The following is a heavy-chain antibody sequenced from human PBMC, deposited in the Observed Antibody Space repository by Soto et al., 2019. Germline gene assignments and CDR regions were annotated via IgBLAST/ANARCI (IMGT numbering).Heavy chain of an antibody. CDR1: GYTFTRYG. CDR2: ISTYNGNI. D-gene: IGHD5-12*01. Sequence: QVQLVQSGAEVKKPGASVKVSCKTSGYTFTRYGISWVRQAPGQGREWIGWISTYNGNIKHLQRLQGRVSRNTDTSISAAYRELRSLRSDDTALYYCARYNGQWIVNDWRQGTLLTVSS. J-gene: IGHJ4*02. CDR3: ARYNGQWIVND. V-gene: IGHV1-18*01.